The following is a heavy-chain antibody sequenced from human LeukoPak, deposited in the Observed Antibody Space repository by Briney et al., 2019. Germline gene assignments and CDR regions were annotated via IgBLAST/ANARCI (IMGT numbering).Heavy chain of an antibody. J-gene: IGHJ4*02. CDR2: IKQDGSEK. V-gene: IGHV3-7*01. CDR1: GFTFSSYW. CDR3: ARENRRIAAAGDYDY. D-gene: IGHD6-13*01. Sequence: GGSLRLSCAASGFTFSSYWMSWVRQAPGKGLEWVANIKQDGSEKYYVDSVKGRFTISRDNAKNSLYLQMNSLRAEDTAVYYCARENRRIAAAGDYDYWGQGTLVTVSS.